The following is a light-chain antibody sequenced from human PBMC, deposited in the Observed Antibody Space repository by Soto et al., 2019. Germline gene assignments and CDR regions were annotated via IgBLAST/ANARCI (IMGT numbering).Light chain of an antibody. J-gene: IGKJ5*01. CDR3: HHYSYWPIT. CDR2: KAS. CDR1: QTISNW. Sequence: IRMTQSPSTLSAPFGDRVTITCGASQTISNWLAWYQQKPGQAPKLLIYKASTLESGVPSRFSGSGYGTEFNLTISSLQTEDFAVYYCHHYSYWPITFGQGTRLEIK. V-gene: IGKV1-5*03.